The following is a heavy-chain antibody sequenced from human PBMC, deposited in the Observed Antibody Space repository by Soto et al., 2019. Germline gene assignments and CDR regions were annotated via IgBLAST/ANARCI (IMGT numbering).Heavy chain of an antibody. Sequence: GSLRLSCAASGFTFSSYAMHWVRQAPGKGLEWVAVISYDGSNKYYADSVKGRFTISRDNSKNTLYLQMNSLRAEDTAVYYCARDTLDYYYGMDVWGQGTTVTVS. J-gene: IGHJ6*02. V-gene: IGHV3-30-3*01. CDR3: ARDTLDYYYGMDV. CDR1: GFTFSSYA. CDR2: ISYDGSNK.